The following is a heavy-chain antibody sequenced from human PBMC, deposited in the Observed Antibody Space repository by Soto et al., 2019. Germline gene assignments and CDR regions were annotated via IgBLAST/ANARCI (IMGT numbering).Heavy chain of an antibody. D-gene: IGHD2-15*01. Sequence: SETLSLTCTVSGGSISSGGYHWSWIRQHPGKGLEWIGYIYYSGSTYYNPSLKSRVTISVDTSKSQFSLNLSSVTAADTAIYYCASLKQVASKLYLDSWGPGALVTVSS. CDR3: ASLKQVASKLYLDS. CDR1: GGSISSGGYH. V-gene: IGHV4-31*03. CDR2: IYYSGST. J-gene: IGHJ4*02.